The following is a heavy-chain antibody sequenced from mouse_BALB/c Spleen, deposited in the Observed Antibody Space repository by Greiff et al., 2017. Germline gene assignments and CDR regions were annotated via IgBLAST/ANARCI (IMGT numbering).Heavy chain of an antibody. D-gene: IGHD2-14*01. V-gene: IGHV3-2*02. CDR1: GYSITSDYV. CDR2: ISYSGST. CDR3: ARWRYDAMDY. J-gene: IGHJ2*01. Sequence: VQLKESGPGLVKPSQSLSLTCTATGYSITSDYVWYWIRQYPGNILEWMGYISYSGSTSYNPTIKSRTSITEDTSTNQFFLQLNSVTTEDTATYYCARWRYDAMDYWGQGTTLTVSS.